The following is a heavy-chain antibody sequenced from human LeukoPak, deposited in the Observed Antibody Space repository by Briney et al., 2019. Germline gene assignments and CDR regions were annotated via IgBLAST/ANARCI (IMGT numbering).Heavy chain of an antibody. CDR1: GGSFSGYY. D-gene: IGHD3-3*01. Sequence: PSETLSLTCAVSGGSFSGYYWSWIRQPPGKGLEWIGEINHSGSTNYNPSLKSRVTISVDTSKNQFSLKLSSVTAADTAVYYCARGLTIFGVVISDPWGQGILVTVAS. V-gene: IGHV4-34*01. CDR2: INHSGST. CDR3: ARGLTIFGVVISDP. J-gene: IGHJ5*02.